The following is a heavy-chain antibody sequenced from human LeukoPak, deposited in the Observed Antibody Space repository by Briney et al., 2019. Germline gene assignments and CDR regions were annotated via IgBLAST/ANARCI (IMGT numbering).Heavy chain of an antibody. V-gene: IGHV1-18*01. CDR2: ISAYNGNT. CDR3: ARANIVVVTAAYYFDY. Sequence: ASVKVSCKASGYTFTSYGISWVRQAPGQGLEWMGWISAYNGNTNYAQKFQGRVTITADESTSTAYMELSSLRSEDTAVYYCARANIVVVTAAYYFDYWGQGTLVTVSS. CDR1: GYTFTSYG. J-gene: IGHJ4*02. D-gene: IGHD2-21*02.